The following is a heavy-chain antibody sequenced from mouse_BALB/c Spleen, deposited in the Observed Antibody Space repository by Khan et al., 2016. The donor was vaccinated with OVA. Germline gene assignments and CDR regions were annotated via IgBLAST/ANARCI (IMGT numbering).Heavy chain of an antibody. J-gene: IGHJ4*01. D-gene: IGHD2-14*01. CDR3: ARVGYAGTMDY. CDR2: INTYTGEP. V-gene: IGHV9-3-1*01. CDR1: GYTFTNNG. Sequence: QIQLVQSGHELKKPGETVKISCKASGYTFTNNGMNWVKQNPGKGLKWMGWINTYTGEPTYVDDFKGRFAFSLETSATTAYLQINNLKNEDTATYFGARVGYAGTMDYWGQGTSVTVSS.